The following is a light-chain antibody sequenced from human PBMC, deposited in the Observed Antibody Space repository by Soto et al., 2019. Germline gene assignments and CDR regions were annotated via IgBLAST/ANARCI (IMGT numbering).Light chain of an antibody. CDR3: HQDFNLPWT. CDR2: GTS. V-gene: IGKV3D-7*01. J-gene: IGKJ1*01. Sequence: EIVLAQSPGTLALSPGERATLSCRASQTVSRMYLSWFQQKPGQAPRPLTYGTSTRATGIPVRFSGSGSGTDFTLTISSLQPEDFAVYFCHQDFNLPWTFGQGTKVDIK. CDR1: QTVSRMY.